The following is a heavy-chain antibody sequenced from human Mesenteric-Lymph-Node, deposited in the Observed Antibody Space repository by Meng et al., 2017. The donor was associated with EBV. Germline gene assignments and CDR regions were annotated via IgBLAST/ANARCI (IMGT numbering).Heavy chain of an antibody. CDR1: GDSVSSNSAA. J-gene: IGHJ4*02. D-gene: IGHD4-23*01. V-gene: IGHV6-1*01. Sequence: QVQLQQSGPGLVKPSPTPSLTCAISGDSVSSNSAAWNWIRQSPSGGLEWLGRTYYRSKWSNDYAVSVKSRLTISPDTSKNQFSLHLSSVNPEDTGVYYCAREVDYGGNSVSFDFWGQGTLVTVSS. CDR2: TYYRSKWSN. CDR3: AREVDYGGNSVSFDF.